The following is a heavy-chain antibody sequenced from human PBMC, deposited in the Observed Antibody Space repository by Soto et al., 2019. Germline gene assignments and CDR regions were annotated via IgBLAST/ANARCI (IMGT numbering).Heavy chain of an antibody. D-gene: IGHD2-2*01. Sequence: EVQLLESGGDLVQPGGSLRPSCAASGFTFTNYLMTWVRQAPGKGLEWVSSIDKSGGDTYYADSVKGRFTISRDNSKNTLYLQMNGLRAEDTALYYCAKDTYSRSWYFWGQGTLVTVSS. V-gene: IGHV3-23*05. CDR1: GFTFTNYL. CDR2: IDKSGGDT. J-gene: IGHJ4*02. CDR3: AKDTYSRSWYF.